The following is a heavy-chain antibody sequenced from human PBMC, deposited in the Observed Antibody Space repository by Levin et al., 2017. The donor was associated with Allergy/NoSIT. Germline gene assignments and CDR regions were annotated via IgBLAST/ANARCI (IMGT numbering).Heavy chain of an antibody. Sequence: ASVKVSCKASGGTFSSYAISWVRQAPGQGLEWMGGIIPIFGTANYAQKFQGRVTITADESTSTAYMELSSLRSEDTAVYYCARGSGYDSVFAFDIWGQGTMVTVSS. CDR1: GGTFSSYA. CDR2: IIPIFGTA. D-gene: IGHD5-12*01. CDR3: ARGSGYDSVFAFDI. V-gene: IGHV1-69*13. J-gene: IGHJ3*02.